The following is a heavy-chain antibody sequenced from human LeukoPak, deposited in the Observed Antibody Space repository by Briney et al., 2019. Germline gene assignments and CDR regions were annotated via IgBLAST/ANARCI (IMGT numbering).Heavy chain of an antibody. CDR3: ARGTPENYYYYYMDV. V-gene: IGHV1-69*10. Sequence: ASVKVSCKASGGTFSRYAFSWVRQAPGQGLEWMGGIIPLFGIANYAQKFQGRVTITADKSTSTAYMELSSLRSEDTAVYYCARGTPENYYYYYMDVWGKGTTVTVSS. CDR1: GGTFSRYA. J-gene: IGHJ6*03. CDR2: IIPLFGIA.